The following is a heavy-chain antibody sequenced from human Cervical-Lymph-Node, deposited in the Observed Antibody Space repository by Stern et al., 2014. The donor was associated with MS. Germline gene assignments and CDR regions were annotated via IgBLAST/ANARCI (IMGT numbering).Heavy chain of an antibody. J-gene: IGHJ4*02. V-gene: IGHV3-11*01. Sequence: VQLVESGGDLVKPGGSLRLSCVASEFTLGDYYMSWIRQAPGKGLEWVSYISNIGSTMYYADSVKGRFTISRDNAKNTLYLQMNSLRAEDTAVYYCARDASNGGLDCWGQGTLVIVSS. CDR2: ISNIGSTM. CDR3: ARDASNGGLDC. CDR1: EFTLGDYY. D-gene: IGHD3-10*01.